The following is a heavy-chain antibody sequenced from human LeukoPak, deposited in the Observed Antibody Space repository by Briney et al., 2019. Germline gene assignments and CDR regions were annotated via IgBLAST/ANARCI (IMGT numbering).Heavy chain of an antibody. D-gene: IGHD6-19*01. J-gene: IGHJ4*02. CDR2: IYSSGTT. V-gene: IGHV4-4*07. Sequence: PSETLSLTCSVAGGSVSSYFWSWIRQPAGKGLEWIGRIYSSGTTNYNPSLKSRVTMSVDTSKNQFPLKLNSVTAADTAVYYCARGPRSGHHDYWGQGVLVTVSS. CDR3: ARGPRSGHHDY. CDR1: GGSVSSYF.